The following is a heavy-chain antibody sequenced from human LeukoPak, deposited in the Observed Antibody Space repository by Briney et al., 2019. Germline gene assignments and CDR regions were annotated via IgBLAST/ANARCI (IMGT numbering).Heavy chain of an antibody. CDR1: GFPFSNYW. D-gene: IGHD2-2*01. Sequence: GGSLRLSCAASGFPFSNYWMHWVRQAPGKGPEWVARVYKDGSITNYADSVKGRFTISRDNSKNTLYLQMNSLRAEDTAVYYCAKAPIVVVPAARWYYFDYWGQGTLVTVSS. CDR3: AKAPIVVVPAARWYYFDY. J-gene: IGHJ4*02. CDR2: VYKDGSIT. V-gene: IGHV3-74*01.